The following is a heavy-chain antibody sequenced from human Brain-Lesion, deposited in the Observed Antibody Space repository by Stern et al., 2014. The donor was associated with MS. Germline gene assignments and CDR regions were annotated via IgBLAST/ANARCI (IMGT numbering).Heavy chain of an antibody. D-gene: IGHD1-26*01. CDR3: ARHDSVPRPSQLYSARDRGPGYFDY. CDR1: GGSISSSTYY. J-gene: IGHJ4*02. Sequence: SGPGLVKPSETLSLTCTVSGGSISSSTYYWAWIRQPPGKGLEWIGNIYYSGFTSYNPSLKRRVPISVDMSKNQFSLKLSSVTAADTAIYYCARHDSVPRPSQLYSARDRGPGYFDYWGQGTLVTVSS. CDR2: IYYSGFT. V-gene: IGHV4-39*01.